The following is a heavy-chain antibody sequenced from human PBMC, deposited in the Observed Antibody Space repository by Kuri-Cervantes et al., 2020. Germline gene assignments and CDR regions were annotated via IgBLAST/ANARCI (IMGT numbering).Heavy chain of an antibody. Sequence: GESLKISCAASGFTFDDYAMRWVRQAPGKGPEWVSAISGSGGSTYYADSVKGRFTISRDNSRNTLYLQMNSLRAEDTTVYYCAKAWRYSSSWYYFDYWGQGTLVTVSS. V-gene: IGHV3-23*01. CDR2: ISGSGGST. CDR1: GFTFDDYA. J-gene: IGHJ4*02. CDR3: AKAWRYSSSWYYFDY. D-gene: IGHD6-13*01.